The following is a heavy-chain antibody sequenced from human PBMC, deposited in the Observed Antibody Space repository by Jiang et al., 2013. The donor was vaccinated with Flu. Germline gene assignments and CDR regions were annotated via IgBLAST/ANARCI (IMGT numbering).Heavy chain of an antibody. CDR2: IHPGIGTT. CDR3: ARDAFAFDI. Sequence: GAEVKKPGASVKVSCKASGIMFTSYYMHWVRQAPGQGLEWMGVIHPGIGTTNYAQNFQGRLTITRDTSTTTVYMEMSSLRSEDTAVYFCARDAFAFDIWGQGTMVTVSP. V-gene: IGHV1-46*01. J-gene: IGHJ3*02. CDR1: GIMFTSYY.